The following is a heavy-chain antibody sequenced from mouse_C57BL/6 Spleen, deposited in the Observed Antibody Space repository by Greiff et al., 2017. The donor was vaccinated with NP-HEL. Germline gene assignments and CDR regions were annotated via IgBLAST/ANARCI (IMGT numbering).Heavy chain of an antibody. CDR2: ISYDGSN. CDR1: GYSITSGYY. D-gene: IGHD2-4*01. Sequence: EVKLMESGPGLVKPSQSLSLTCSVTGYSITSGYYWNWIRQFPGNKLEWMVYISYDGSNNYNPTLKNRISITRDTSKNLFFLKLNAVTTEDTATYYCARDDNYEYDVNQAWFACWGKGTLVTGAA. CDR3: ARDDNYEYDVNQAWFAC. J-gene: IGHJ3*01. V-gene: IGHV3-6*01.